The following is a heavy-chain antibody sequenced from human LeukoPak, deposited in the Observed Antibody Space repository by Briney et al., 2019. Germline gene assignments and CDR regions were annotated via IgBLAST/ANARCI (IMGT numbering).Heavy chain of an antibody. CDR1: GFTFSDYY. CDR2: ISSSGSTI. J-gene: IGHJ4*02. D-gene: IGHD3-16*01. CDR3: AKDQHEYGVMAF. V-gene: IGHV3-11*01. Sequence: GGSLRLSCAASGFTFSDYYMSWIRQAPGKGLEWVSYISSSGSTIYYADSVKGRFTISRDNSKNTLYLQMNSLRAEDTAVYYCAKDQHEYGVMAFWGQGTLVTVSS.